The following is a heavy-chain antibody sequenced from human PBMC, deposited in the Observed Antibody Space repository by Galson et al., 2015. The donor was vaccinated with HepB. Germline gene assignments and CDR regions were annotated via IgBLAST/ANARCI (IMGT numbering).Heavy chain of an antibody. CDR1: GYTFTRYY. D-gene: IGHD5-18*01. CDR3: ARLDTAGDH. V-gene: IGHV1-46*01. Sequence: SAKVSCKASGYTFTRYYIHWVRQAPGQGLEWMALINTSGGSTSYARKFQVRVTVTRDTSTNKSYMEMSSLRSADTAMYYCARLDTAGDHWGQGTLVTVSS. J-gene: IGHJ4*02. CDR2: INTSGGST.